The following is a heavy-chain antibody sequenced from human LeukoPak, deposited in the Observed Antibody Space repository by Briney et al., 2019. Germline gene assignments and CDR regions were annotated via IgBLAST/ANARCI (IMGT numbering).Heavy chain of an antibody. J-gene: IGHJ4*02. CDR1: GFTFSDFA. D-gene: IGHD3-22*01. V-gene: IGHV3-23*01. Sequence: PGGSLRLSCAASGFTFSDFAMNWVRQAPGKGLEWVSIISRSGEISYHANSVTGRFTISRDNSESTLYLQMNSLKAEDTAVYFCAKSDDNSNFHLTGYLDYWGQGTLVSVSS. CDR2: ISRSGEIS. CDR3: AKSDDNSNFHLTGYLDY.